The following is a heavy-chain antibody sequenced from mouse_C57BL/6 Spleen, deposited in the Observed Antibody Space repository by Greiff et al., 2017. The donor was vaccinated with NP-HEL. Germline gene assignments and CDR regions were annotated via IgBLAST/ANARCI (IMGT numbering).Heavy chain of an antibody. CDR1: GFTFSSYG. Sequence: EVKLMESGGDLVKPGGSLKLSCAASGFTFSSYGMSWVRQTPDKRLEWVATISSGGSYTYYPDSVKGRFTISRDNAKNTLYLQMSSLKSEDTAMYYCARHGGVYFDYWGQGTTLTVSS. J-gene: IGHJ2*01. CDR3: ARHGGVYFDY. CDR2: ISSGGSYT. V-gene: IGHV5-6*01.